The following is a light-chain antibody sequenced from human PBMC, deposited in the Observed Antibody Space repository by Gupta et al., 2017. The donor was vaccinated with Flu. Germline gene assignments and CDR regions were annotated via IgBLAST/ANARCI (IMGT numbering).Light chain of an antibody. CDR3: GTWDNSRSAML. J-gene: IGLJ2*01. V-gene: IGLV1-51*01. Sequence: QSVLTQPPSMSAAPGQKVTISCSGSSSNIGINYVSWYQQLPGTAPKLLIFDNHKRPSGIPDRFSGSKSGTSATLGITGLQTGDEADYYCGTWDNSRSAMLFGGGTKVTVL. CDR2: DNH. CDR1: SSNIGINY.